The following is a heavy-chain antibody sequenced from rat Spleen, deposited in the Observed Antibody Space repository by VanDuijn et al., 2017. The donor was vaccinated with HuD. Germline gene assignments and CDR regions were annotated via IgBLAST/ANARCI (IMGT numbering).Heavy chain of an antibody. J-gene: IGHJ3*01. Sequence: EVQLVESGGGLVQPGRSLKLSCAASGFTFNDYDMAWVRQAPKKGLEWVATISYDGSLTYYRDSVKGRFTISRYNAKSTLYLQMDSLRSEDTASYYCARHAYRYNSNWFAYWGQGTLVTVSS. CDR2: ISYDGSLT. CDR1: GFTFNDYD. V-gene: IGHV5-7*01. D-gene: IGHD1-5*01. CDR3: ARHAYRYNSNWFAY.